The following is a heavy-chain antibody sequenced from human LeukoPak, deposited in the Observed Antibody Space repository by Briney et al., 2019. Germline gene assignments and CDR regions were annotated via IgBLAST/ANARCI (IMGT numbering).Heavy chain of an antibody. J-gene: IGHJ6*02. CDR3: ATLVAATWVDV. Sequence: ASVKVSCKASGYTFTSYDINWVRQAPGQGLEWMGWINPNSGGTNYAQKFQGRVTMTRDTSISTAYMELSRLRSDDTAVYYCATLVAATWVDVWGQGTTVTVSS. CDR1: GYTFTSYD. CDR2: INPNSGGT. D-gene: IGHD2-15*01. V-gene: IGHV1-2*02.